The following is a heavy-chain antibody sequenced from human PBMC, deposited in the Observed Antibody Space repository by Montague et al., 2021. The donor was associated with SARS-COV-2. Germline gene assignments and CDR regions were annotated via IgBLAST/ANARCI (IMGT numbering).Heavy chain of an antibody. D-gene: IGHD3-22*01. J-gene: IGHJ4*02. V-gene: IGHV4-61*01. CDR2: KYYSGST. Sequence: SETLSLTCTVSGGSVSSGSYLWNWIRQPPGKGLEWIGYKYYSGSTNYNPSLKSRVTISVDKSKNQFSLKLTSVTAADTAVYCARTRFESRGYYIPPFDYWGQGTLVTVSS. CDR1: GGSVSSGSYL. CDR3: ARTRFESRGYYIPPFDY.